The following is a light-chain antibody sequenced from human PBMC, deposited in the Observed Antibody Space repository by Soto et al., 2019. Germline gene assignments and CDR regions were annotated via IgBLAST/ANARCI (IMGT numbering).Light chain of an antibody. Sequence: DILMTQTPLSLSVTPGQPASISCKSSQSLLQNNGKTNLYWSLQKPGQPPQLLIYQVSNRVPGVSDRFSGSGSGTDFTLKVSRVEPEDVGVYYCMQSMQLPRTFSQGTKVDIK. CDR3: MQSMQLPRT. J-gene: IGKJ1*01. CDR2: QVS. V-gene: IGKV2D-29*01. CDR1: QSLLQNNGKTN.